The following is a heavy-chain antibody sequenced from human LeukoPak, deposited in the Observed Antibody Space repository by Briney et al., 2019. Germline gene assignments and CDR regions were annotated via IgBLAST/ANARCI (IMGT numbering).Heavy chain of an antibody. CDR2: ISGSGGST. CDR1: GFTFSSYA. J-gene: IGHJ3*02. D-gene: IGHD3-10*01. CDR3: AIPRDFYYYGSGSYFVDAFDI. Sequence: GGSLRLSCAASGFTFSSYAMSWVRQAPGMGLEWVSAISGSGGSTYYADSVKGRFTISRDNSKNTLYLQMNSLRAEDTAVYYCAIPRDFYYYGSGSYFVDAFDIWGQGTMVTVSS. V-gene: IGHV3-23*01.